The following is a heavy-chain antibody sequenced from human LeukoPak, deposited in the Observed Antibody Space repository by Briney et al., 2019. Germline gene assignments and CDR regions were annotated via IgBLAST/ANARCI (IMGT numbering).Heavy chain of an antibody. V-gene: IGHV4-59*12. D-gene: IGHD6-19*01. CDR2: IYYTGST. Sequence: SETLSLTCTVSGDSITGYYWSWIRQPPGKGLEWIGYIYYTGSTDYNPSLKSRVTISVDTSKNQFSLKLSSVTAADTAVYYCASGYSSGWPDYWGQGTLVSVSS. CDR3: ASGYSSGWPDY. CDR1: GDSITGYY. J-gene: IGHJ4*02.